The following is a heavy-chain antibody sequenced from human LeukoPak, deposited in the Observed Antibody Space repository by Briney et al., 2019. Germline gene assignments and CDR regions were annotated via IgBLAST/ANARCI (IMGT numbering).Heavy chain of an antibody. D-gene: IGHD6-13*01. V-gene: IGHV3-30-3*01. CDR3: ARDIVAAASY. CDR2: VSYDGSRK. CDR1: GFTFSSYV. Sequence: PGGPLRLSCAASGFTFSSYVIHWVRQAPGKGLEWVAVVSYDGSRKYYADSVKGRFTISRDNSKNTLYLQMNSLRAEDTAVYYCARDIVAAASYWGQGTLVTVSS. J-gene: IGHJ4*02.